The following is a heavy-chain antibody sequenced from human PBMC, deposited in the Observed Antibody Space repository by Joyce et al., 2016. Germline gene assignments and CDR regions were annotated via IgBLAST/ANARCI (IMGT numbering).Heavy chain of an antibody. J-gene: IGHJ4*02. CDR3: AKDYDILTGYYIFDY. Sequence: EVQLLESGGGLVQPGGSLRLSCAASGFALRNYAMSWVRQAPGKGLEWVSSISGRGDNTNYPDSGKGRFTISRDTSKNTLYLQMNSLRAEDTAVYYCAKDYDILTGYYIFDYWGQGTLVTVSS. CDR2: ISGRGDNT. CDR1: GFALRNYA. V-gene: IGHV3-23*01. D-gene: IGHD3-9*01.